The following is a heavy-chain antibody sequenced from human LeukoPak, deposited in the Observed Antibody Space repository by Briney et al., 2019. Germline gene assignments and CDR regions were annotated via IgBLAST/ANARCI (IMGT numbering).Heavy chain of an antibody. Sequence: GASVKVSCKASGYTFTSYAMHWVRQAPGQRLEWMGWINAGNGNTKYSQKFQGRVTITRDTSASTAYMELSSLRSEDTAVYYCARGTTYYDFWSGPPYFDYWGQGTLVTVSS. V-gene: IGHV1-3*01. CDR3: ARGTTYYDFWSGPPYFDY. CDR1: GYTFTSYA. D-gene: IGHD3-3*01. CDR2: INAGNGNT. J-gene: IGHJ4*02.